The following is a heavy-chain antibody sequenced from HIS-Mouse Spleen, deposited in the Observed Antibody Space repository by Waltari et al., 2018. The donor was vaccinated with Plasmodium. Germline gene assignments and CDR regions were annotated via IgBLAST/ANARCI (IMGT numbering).Heavy chain of an antibody. V-gene: IGHV4-39*07. CDR3: ARDRITGTSYFDY. D-gene: IGHD1-7*01. Sequence: QLQLQESGPGLVKPSETLSLTCTVSGGSISSSSYYWGWIRQPPGKGLEWIGSIYYSGRTYNNPSLKSRVTISGDTSKNQFSLKLSSVTAADTAVYYCARDRITGTSYFDYWGQGTLVTVSS. CDR2: IYYSGRT. J-gene: IGHJ4*02. CDR1: GGSISSSSYY.